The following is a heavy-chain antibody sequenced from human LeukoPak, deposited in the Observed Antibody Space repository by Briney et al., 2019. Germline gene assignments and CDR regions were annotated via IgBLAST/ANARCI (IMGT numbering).Heavy chain of an antibody. CDR1: GFTFSNYS. J-gene: IGHJ3*02. CDR2: ISSSSSYI. D-gene: IGHD5-12*01. CDR3: ARDSGYNAFDI. V-gene: IGHV3-21*01. Sequence: GGSLRLSCAASGFTFSNYSMNWVRQAPGKGLEWVSSISSSSSYIYYADSVKGRFTFSRDNAKNSLFLQMNSLRAEDTAVFYCARDSGYNAFDIWGQGTMVTVSS.